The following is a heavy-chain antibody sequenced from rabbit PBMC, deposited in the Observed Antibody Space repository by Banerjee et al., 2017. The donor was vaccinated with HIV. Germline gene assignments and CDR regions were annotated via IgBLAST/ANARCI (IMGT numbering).Heavy chain of an antibody. CDR3: ARDLGGVIGWNFNL. J-gene: IGHJ4*01. CDR1: GFTISSSYW. V-gene: IGHV1S45*01. CDR2: KHADSGTT. Sequence: QEQLVESGGGLVQPEGCLTLTCTASGFTISSSYWICWGRQAPGKGLELSACKHADSGTTWYESWAKGLFAISKTSSTTVTLPMASLTAADTATYFCARDLGGVIGWNFNLWGQGTLVTVS. D-gene: IGHD1-1*01.